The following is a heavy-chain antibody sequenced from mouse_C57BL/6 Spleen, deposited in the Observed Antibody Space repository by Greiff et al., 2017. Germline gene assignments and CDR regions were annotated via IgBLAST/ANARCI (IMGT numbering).Heavy chain of an antibody. CDR2: IDPETGGT. Sequence: VQRVESGAELVRPGASVTLSCKASGYTFTDYEMHWVKQTPVHGLEWIGAIDPETGGTAYNQKFKGKAILTADKSSSTAYMELRSLTSEDSAVXYCTRSEGVVTTHYYAMDYWGQGTSVTVSS. J-gene: IGHJ4*01. CDR1: GYTFTDYE. D-gene: IGHD2-3*01. CDR3: TRSEGVVTTHYYAMDY. V-gene: IGHV1-15*01.